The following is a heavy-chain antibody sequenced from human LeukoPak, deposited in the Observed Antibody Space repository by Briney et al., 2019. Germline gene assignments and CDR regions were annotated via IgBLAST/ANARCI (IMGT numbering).Heavy chain of an antibody. CDR2: INPSGGST. Sequence: ASVKVSCKASGYTFTSYYMHWVRQAPGQGLEWMGIINPSGGSTSYAQKFQGRVTMTRDTSTSTVYMELSSLRSEDTAVYYCAREREGGLLEWLLEYWGQGTLVTVSS. J-gene: IGHJ4*02. CDR1: GYTFTSYY. D-gene: IGHD3-3*01. CDR3: AREREGGLLEWLLEY. V-gene: IGHV1-46*01.